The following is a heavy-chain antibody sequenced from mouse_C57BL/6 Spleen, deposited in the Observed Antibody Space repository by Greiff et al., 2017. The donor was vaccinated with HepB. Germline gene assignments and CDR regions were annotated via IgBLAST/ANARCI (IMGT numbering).Heavy chain of an antibody. CDR3: AKSRFLDY. Sequence: EVKLVESGGGLVKPGGSLKLSCAASGFTFSDYGMHWVRQAPEKGLEWVAYISSGSSTIYYADTVKGRFTISRDNAKNTLFLQMTSLRSEDTAMYYCAKSRFLDYWGQGTSVTVSS. J-gene: IGHJ4*01. V-gene: IGHV5-17*01. CDR1: GFTFSDYG. CDR2: ISSGSSTI. D-gene: IGHD2-14*01.